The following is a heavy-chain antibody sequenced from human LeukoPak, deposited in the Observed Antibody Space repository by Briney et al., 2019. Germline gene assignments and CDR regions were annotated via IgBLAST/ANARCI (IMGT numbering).Heavy chain of an antibody. CDR2: IYYSGST. Sequence: PSETLSLTCTVSGGSISSSSYYWGWIRQPPGKGLEWIGSIYYSGSTYYNPSLKSRVTVSVDMSKNQFSLKLSSVTAADTAVYYCAAAERRGVGSVSYHAIEYWGQGTLVTVSS. D-gene: IGHD3-10*01. CDR3: AAAERRGVGSVSYHAIEY. V-gene: IGHV4-39*07. CDR1: GGSISSSSYY. J-gene: IGHJ4*02.